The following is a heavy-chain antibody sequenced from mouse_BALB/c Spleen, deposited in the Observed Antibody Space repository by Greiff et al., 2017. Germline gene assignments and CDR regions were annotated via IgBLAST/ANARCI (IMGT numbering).Heavy chain of an antibody. D-gene: IGHD2-4*01. Sequence: VQLQQSGAELVKPGASVKLSCKASGYTFTSYDINWVRQRPEQGLEWIGWIFPGDGSTKYNQKFKDKATLTADKSSSTAYMQLSSLTSEDSAVYYCARDYDDAMDYWGQGTSVTVSS. CDR3: ARDYDDAMDY. CDR2: IFPGDGST. V-gene: IGHV1-85*01. J-gene: IGHJ4*01. CDR1: GYTFTSYD.